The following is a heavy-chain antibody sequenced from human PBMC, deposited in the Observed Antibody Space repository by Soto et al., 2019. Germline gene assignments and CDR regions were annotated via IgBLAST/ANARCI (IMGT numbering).Heavy chain of an antibody. CDR3: ARGPLGYCSSTSCYAGYFDL. CDR2: ISSSGSTI. D-gene: IGHD2-2*01. V-gene: IGHV3-11*01. CDR1: GFTFSDYY. Sequence: GGSLRLSCAASGFTFSDYYMSWIRQAPGKGLEWVSYISSSGSTIYYADSVKGRFTISRDNAKNSLYLQMNSLRAEDTAVYYCARGPLGYCSSTSCYAGYFDLWGRGTLVTVSS. J-gene: IGHJ2*01.